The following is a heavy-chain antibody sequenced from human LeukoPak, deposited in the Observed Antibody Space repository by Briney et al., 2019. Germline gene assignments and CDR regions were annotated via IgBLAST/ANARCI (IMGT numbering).Heavy chain of an antibody. CDR2: INGDGSST. V-gene: IGHV3-74*01. Sequence: GGSLRLSCAASGFNLSYYWMHWVRQAPGKGLVWVSCINGDGSSTNYADSVKGRFTISRDNAKNTLYLEMNSLRAEDTAVYYCTRDPRNKGFDPWGQGTLVTVSS. D-gene: IGHD1/OR15-1a*01. CDR1: GFNLSYYW. CDR3: TRDPRNKGFDP. J-gene: IGHJ5*02.